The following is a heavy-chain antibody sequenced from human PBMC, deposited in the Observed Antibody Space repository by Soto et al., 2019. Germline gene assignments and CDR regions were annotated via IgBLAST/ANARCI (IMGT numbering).Heavy chain of an antibody. V-gene: IGHV1-18*01. CDR1: GYTFTSYG. CDR2: ISAYNGNT. D-gene: IGHD3-3*01. CDR3: ARLGEPPYYDFWSGTYYFDY. J-gene: IGHJ4*02. Sequence: ASVKVSCKASGYTFTSYGISWVRQAPGQGLEWMGWISAYNGNTNYAQKLQGRVTMTTDTSTSTAYMELRSLRSDDTAVYYCARLGEPPYYDFWSGTYYFDYWGQGTLVTVSS.